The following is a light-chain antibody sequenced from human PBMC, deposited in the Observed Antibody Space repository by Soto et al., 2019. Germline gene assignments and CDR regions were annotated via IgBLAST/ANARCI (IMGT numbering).Light chain of an antibody. CDR3: QQTRTYPST. CDR1: QDIAIY. CDR2: AAS. J-gene: IGKJ4*01. Sequence: DIQLTQSPLTLSASVGDRVTITCRASQDIAIYLAWYQQKPGEAPKLLIHAASTLHGGVPSRFSGSGSGTDFTLTITSLQAEDFATYYCQQTRTYPSTFGGGTKVDIK. V-gene: IGKV1-9*01.